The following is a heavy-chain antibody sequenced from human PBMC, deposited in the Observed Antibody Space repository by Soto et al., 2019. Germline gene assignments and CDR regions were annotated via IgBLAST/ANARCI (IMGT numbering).Heavy chain of an antibody. CDR1: EYTFTSYA. V-gene: IGHV1-3*01. CDR2: INAGNGHT. CDR3: ARASIAAREHDYYYMYL. J-gene: IGHJ6*03. D-gene: IGHD6-6*01. Sequence: QVKLVQSGAEVKKPGASVKVSCKASEYTFTSYAMHCVHQAPGQRLEGKGWINAGNGHTKYSQKLQGRVPITRDTPASSADMELSSVRSEDTAVYYCARASIAAREHDYYYMYLWGKGTTVTVSS.